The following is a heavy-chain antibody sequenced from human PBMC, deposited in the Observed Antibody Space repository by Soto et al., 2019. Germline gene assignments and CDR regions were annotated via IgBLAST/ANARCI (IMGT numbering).Heavy chain of an antibody. V-gene: IGHV3-48*03. Sequence: EVQLVESGGTLVQPGGSLRLSCAASGFTFSSHEMNWVRQAPGKGLEWVSFISSSGSNVYYADSVKGRFTISRDNATNSLFLKMNSLRAEDTSVYYCARGYICGWSRGGYFDVCGQGTLVTASS. D-gene: IGHD6-19*01. CDR2: ISSSGSNV. CDR3: ARGYICGWSRGGYFDV. J-gene: IGHJ4*02. CDR1: GFTFSSHE.